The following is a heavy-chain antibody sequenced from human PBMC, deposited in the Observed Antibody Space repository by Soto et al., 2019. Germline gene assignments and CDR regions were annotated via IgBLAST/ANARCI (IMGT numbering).Heavy chain of an antibody. Sequence: QVQLVESGGGVVQPGRSLRLSCAASGFTFSSYAMHWVRQAPGKGLEWVAVISYDGSNKYYADSVKGRFTISRDNSKNTLYLQMNSLRAEDTAVYYCARDGITMIVVPLRGWFDPWVQGTLVTVSS. V-gene: IGHV3-30-3*01. CDR2: ISYDGSNK. CDR3: ARDGITMIVVPLRGWFDP. CDR1: GFTFSSYA. J-gene: IGHJ5*02. D-gene: IGHD3-22*01.